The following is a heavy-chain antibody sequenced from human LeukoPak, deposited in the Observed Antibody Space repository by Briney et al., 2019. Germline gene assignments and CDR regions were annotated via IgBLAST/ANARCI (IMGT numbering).Heavy chain of an antibody. CDR2: IYYSGST. CDR3: ARQVRSSGWYDYFDY. V-gene: IGHV4-39*01. D-gene: IGHD6-19*01. CDR1: GGSISISSYY. J-gene: IGHJ4*02. Sequence: SETLSLTCTVSGGSISISSYYWGWIRQPPGKGLEWIGSIYYSGSTYYNPSLKSRVTISVDTSKNQFSLKLSSVTAADTAVYYCARQVRSSGWYDYFDYWGQGTLVTVSS.